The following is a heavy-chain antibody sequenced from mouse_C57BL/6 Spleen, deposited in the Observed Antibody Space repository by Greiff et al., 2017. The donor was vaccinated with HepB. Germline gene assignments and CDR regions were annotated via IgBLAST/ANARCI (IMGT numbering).Heavy chain of an antibody. J-gene: IGHJ2*01. CDR1: GFNIKDYY. CDR2: IDPEDGDT. Sequence: VQLQQSGAELVRPGASVKLSCTASGFNIKDYYMHWVKQRPEQGLEWIGRIDPEDGDTEYAPKFQGKATMTADTSSNTAYLQLSSLTSEDTAVYSCTTPLFITTVVASDYWGQGTTLTVSS. CDR3: TTPLFITTVVASDY. V-gene: IGHV14-1*01. D-gene: IGHD1-1*01.